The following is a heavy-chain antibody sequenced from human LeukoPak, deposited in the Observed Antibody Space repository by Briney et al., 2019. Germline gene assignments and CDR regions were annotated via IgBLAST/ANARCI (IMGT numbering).Heavy chain of an antibody. D-gene: IGHD3-10*01. CDR1: GFTFSNYW. CDR3: ARQKNNYYGSGSYYDY. CDR2: ISSSGSTI. J-gene: IGHJ4*02. V-gene: IGHV3-48*04. Sequence: GGSLRLSCAASGFTFSNYWMSWVRQAPGKGLEWVSYISSSGSTIYYADSVKGRFTISRDNAKNSLYLQMNSLRAEDKAVYYCARQKNNYYGSGSYYDYWGQGTLVTVSS.